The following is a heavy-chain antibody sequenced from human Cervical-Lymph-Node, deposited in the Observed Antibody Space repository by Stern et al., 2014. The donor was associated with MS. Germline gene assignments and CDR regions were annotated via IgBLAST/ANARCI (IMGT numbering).Heavy chain of an antibody. Sequence: EVQLEESGGGLVQPGRSLRLSCAASGFTFDDSAMHWVRQAPGKGLEWVAGISWNGVNIGYGDSVKGRFTISRDNAQKTLYLQMNSLRPEDTALYYCVKATGKYDFWSGQDWGQVTLVTVSS. CDR2: ISWNGVNI. J-gene: IGHJ4*02. CDR1: GFTFDDSA. V-gene: IGHV3-9*01. CDR3: VKATGKYDFWSGQD. D-gene: IGHD3-3*01.